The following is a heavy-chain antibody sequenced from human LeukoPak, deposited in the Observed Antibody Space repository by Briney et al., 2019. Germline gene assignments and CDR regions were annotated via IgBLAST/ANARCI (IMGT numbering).Heavy chain of an antibody. CDR2: ISSSSNAI. CDR1: GFIFSSYS. Sequence: GGSLRLSCAASGFIFSSYSMNWVRQAPGKGLEWVSYISSSSNAIYYADSVKGRFTISRDNAKNTLYLQMNSLRAEDTAVYYCARVQGHPPNGLDVWGQGTMVTVSS. D-gene: IGHD2-8*01. CDR3: ARVQGHPPNGLDV. V-gene: IGHV3-48*04. J-gene: IGHJ3*01.